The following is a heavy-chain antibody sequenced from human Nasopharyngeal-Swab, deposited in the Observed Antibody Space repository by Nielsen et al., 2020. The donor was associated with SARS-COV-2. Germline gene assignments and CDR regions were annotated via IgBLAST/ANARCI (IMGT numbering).Heavy chain of an antibody. CDR3: ARDRTDHCTNGVCYPASYYYGMDV. Sequence: GGSLRLSCAASGFTFSSYGMHWVRQAPGKGLEWVAVISYDGSNKYYADSVKGRFTISRDNSKNTLYLQMNSLRAEDTAVYYCARDRTDHCTNGVCYPASYYYGMDVWGQGTTVTVSS. CDR2: ISYDGSNK. V-gene: IGHV3-30*03. D-gene: IGHD2-8*01. J-gene: IGHJ6*02. CDR1: GFTFSSYG.